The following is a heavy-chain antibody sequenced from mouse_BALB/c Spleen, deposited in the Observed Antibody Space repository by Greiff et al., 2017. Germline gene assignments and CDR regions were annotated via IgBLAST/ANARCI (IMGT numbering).Heavy chain of an antibody. CDR3: ARALITTVGAKYFDD. CDR1: GFTFSSYA. CDR2: ISSGGSYT. D-gene: IGHD1-1*01. Sequence: DVMLVESGGGLVKPGGSLKLSCAASGFTFSSYAMSWVRQSPEKRLEWVAEISSGGSYTYYPDTVTGRFTISRDNAKNTLYLELSSLRSEDTAMYYWARALITTVGAKYFDDWGAGTTVTGSA. V-gene: IGHV5-9-4*01. J-gene: IGHJ1*01.